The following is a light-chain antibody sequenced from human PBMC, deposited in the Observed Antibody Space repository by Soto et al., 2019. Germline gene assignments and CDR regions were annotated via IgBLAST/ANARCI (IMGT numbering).Light chain of an antibody. CDR1: QSISSW. Sequence: DIQMTQSPSTLSASVGDRVTITCRASQSISSWLAWYQQKPGKAPKLLIYDASSLESGVPSRFSGSGSGTEFTLTISSLQPDDFATYDGQQYNSYGTFGQGTKVEIK. CDR2: DAS. CDR3: QQYNSYGT. J-gene: IGKJ1*01. V-gene: IGKV1-5*01.